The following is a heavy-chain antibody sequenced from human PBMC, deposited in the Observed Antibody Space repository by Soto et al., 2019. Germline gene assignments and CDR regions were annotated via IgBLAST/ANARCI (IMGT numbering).Heavy chain of an antibody. CDR2: IIPILGIA. CDR3: ARDHYYGYYGHQFPLFDP. V-gene: IGHV1-69*02. Sequence: SVKVSCKASGGTFSSYTISWVRQAPGQGLEWMGRIIPILGIANYAQKFQGRVTITADKSTSTAYMELSSLRSEDTAVYYCARDHYYGYYGHQFPLFDPCGQRTLVTVSS. CDR1: GGTFSSYT. D-gene: IGHD4-17*01. J-gene: IGHJ5*02.